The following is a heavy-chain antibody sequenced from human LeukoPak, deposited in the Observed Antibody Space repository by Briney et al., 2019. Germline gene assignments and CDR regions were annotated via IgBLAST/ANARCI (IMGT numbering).Heavy chain of an antibody. CDR2: IFSGGST. J-gene: IGHJ6*02. D-gene: IGHD6-13*01. CDR3: ARDGIAAAGQYYCYGMDV. V-gene: IGHV3-53*01. CDR1: GFTVSSNY. Sequence: PGGSLRLSCVASGFTVSSNYMSWVRQAPGKGLEWVSAIFSGGSTFYADSVTGRFTISRDNSKNTLYLQMNSLRAEDTAVYYCARDGIAAAGQYYCYGMDVWGQGTTVTVSS.